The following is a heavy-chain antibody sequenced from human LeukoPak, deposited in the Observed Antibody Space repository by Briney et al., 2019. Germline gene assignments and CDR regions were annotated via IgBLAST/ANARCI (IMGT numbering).Heavy chain of an antibody. V-gene: IGHV3-30*01. J-gene: IGHJ4*02. CDR1: GFTFTEYA. CDR2: ISYDGSRT. Sequence: LTGGSLRLSCAASGFTFTEYAMHWVRQAPGKGLEWVALISYDGSRTDYADSVKGRFTISRDNSRSTLYLQLNSLGPEDAAVYYCARDSTYYYDSGSSGPHYFDYWGQGALVTVS. CDR3: ARDSTYYYDSGSSGPHYFDY. D-gene: IGHD3-10*01.